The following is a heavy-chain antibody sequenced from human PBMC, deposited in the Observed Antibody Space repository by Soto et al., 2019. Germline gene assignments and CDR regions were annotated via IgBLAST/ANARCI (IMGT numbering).Heavy chain of an antibody. J-gene: IGHJ4*02. D-gene: IGHD3-3*01. V-gene: IGHV3-30-3*01. CDR1: GFTFSSYA. CDR3: ARAAGFWRGYCEY. Sequence: QVQLVESGGGVVQPGRSLRLSCAASGFTFSSYAMHWVRQAPGKGLEWVAVISYDGSNKYYADSVKGRFTISRDNSKNTLYLQMTSLRAEDTAVYYCARAAGFWRGYCEYWGQGTLVTVSS. CDR2: ISYDGSNK.